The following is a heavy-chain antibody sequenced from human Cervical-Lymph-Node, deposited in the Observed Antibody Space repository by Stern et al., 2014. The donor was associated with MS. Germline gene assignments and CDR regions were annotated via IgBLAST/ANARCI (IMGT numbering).Heavy chain of an antibody. D-gene: IGHD3-10*01. V-gene: IGHV3-30*03. CDR1: GFTFSRYA. Sequence: VQLVESGGGVVQPGTSLRLSCATSGFTFSRYAMHWVRQAPGKGLQWLAVISYDEKNENYADSVRGRFTISRDSSKKMLYLQMDSLTIDDTAVYYWVPGSGAFDYWGQGTLVIVSS. CDR3: VPGSGAFDY. CDR2: ISYDEKNE. J-gene: IGHJ4*02.